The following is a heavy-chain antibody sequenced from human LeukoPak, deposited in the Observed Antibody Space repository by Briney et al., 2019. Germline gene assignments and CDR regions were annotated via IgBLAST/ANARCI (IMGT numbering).Heavy chain of an antibody. D-gene: IGHD3-3*01. CDR3: ARGDYDFWSGYSGWFDP. V-gene: IGHV4-34*01. CDR2: INHSGST. J-gene: IGHJ5*02. CDR1: GGSFSGYY. Sequence: PSETLSLTCAVYGGSFSGYYWSWIRQPPGKGLEWIGEINHSGSTNYNPSLKSRVTISVDTSKNQFSLKLSSVTAADTAVYYCARGDYDFWSGYSGWFDPWGQGTLVTVPS.